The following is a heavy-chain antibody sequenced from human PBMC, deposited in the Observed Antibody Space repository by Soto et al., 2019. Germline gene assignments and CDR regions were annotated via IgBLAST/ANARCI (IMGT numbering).Heavy chain of an antibody. V-gene: IGHV3-33*01. D-gene: IGHD6-19*01. J-gene: IGHJ4*02. CDR3: ARSSSGPLGRYYFDY. CDR1: GFTFSSYG. CDR2: IWYDGSNK. Sequence: GGSLRLSCAASGFTFSSYGMHWVRQAPGKGLEWVAVIWYDGSNKYYADSVKGRFTISRDNSKNTLYLQMNSLRAEDTAVYYCARSSSGPLGRYYFDYWGQGTLVTVSS.